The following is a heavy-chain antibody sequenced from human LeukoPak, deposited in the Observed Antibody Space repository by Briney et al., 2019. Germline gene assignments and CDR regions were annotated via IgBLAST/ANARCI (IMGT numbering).Heavy chain of an antibody. CDR2: LYSTGST. V-gene: IGHV4-61*09. J-gene: IGHJ5*02. CDR1: GGSINSGSYY. D-gene: IGHD5-18*01. CDR3: ARAPGYSYGYGANWFDP. Sequence: SQTLSLTCTVSGGSINSGSYYWNWIRQSAGKGLEWLGHLYSTGSTSCNPSLKSRVTISLDTSKNQFSLKLNSVTPEDTAVYYCARAPGYSYGYGANWFDPWGQGTLVTVSS.